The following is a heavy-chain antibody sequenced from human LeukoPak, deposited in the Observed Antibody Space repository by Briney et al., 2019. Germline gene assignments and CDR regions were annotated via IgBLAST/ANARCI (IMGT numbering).Heavy chain of an antibody. CDR1: GGSISSSSYY. J-gene: IGHJ3*01. CDR2: IYYSGST. CDR3: ARGSSDAFDL. Sequence: SETLSLTCTVSGGSISSSSYYWGWIRQPPGKGLEWIGSIYYSGSTYYNPSLKSRVTMSVDTSKNQFSLKLIAVTAADTAVYYCARGSSDAFDLWGQGTMVTVSS. V-gene: IGHV4-39*07.